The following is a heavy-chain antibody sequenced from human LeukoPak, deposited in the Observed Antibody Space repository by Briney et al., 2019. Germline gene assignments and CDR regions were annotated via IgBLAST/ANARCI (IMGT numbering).Heavy chain of an antibody. CDR2: IYYSGSA. CDR3: ASLEDTAMDHYFDY. Sequence: PSETLSLTCTVSGGSVSSGSYYWSWIRQPPGKGLEWVGYIYYSGSANYNPSLKSRVTISVDTSKNQFSLKMSSVTAAETAVYYCASLEDTAMDHYFDYWGQGTLVTVSS. CDR1: GGSVSSGSYY. D-gene: IGHD5-18*01. V-gene: IGHV4-61*01. J-gene: IGHJ4*02.